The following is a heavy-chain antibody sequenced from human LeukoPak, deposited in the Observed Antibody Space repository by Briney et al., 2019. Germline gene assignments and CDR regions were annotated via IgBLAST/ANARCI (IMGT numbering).Heavy chain of an antibody. CDR3: ARESVVVVTDERDAFDI. Sequence: PSETLSLTCTVSGYSISSGYYWGWIRQPPGKGLEWIGSIYHSGSTYYNPSLKSRVTISVDTSKNQFSLKLSSVTTADTAVYYCARESVVVVTDERDAFDIWGQGTMVTVSS. CDR1: GYSISSGYY. D-gene: IGHD3-22*01. CDR2: IYHSGST. V-gene: IGHV4-38-2*02. J-gene: IGHJ3*02.